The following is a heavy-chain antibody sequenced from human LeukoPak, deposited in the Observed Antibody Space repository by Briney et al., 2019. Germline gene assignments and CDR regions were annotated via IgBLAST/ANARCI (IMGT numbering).Heavy chain of an antibody. CDR3: ARIRTPPYFYDSSTSLDFDY. V-gene: IGHV2-70*11. D-gene: IGHD3-22*01. CDR1: GFSLSTNGIC. Sequence: KESGPTLVKPIQTLTLTGTFSGFSLSTNGICVIWIRQPPGKALEWLARVDWDDYKYYNPSLKTRLTISKDTSKDQVVLSLTDMDPVDTATYYCARIRTPPYFYDSSTSLDFDYWGQGKMVTVSS. J-gene: IGHJ4*02. CDR2: VDWDDYK.